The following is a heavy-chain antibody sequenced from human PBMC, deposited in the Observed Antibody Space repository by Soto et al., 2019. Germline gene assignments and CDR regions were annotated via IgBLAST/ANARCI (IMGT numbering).Heavy chain of an antibody. CDR2: ISYDGSNK. Sequence: PGGSLRLSCAASGFTFSSYGMHWVRQAPGKGLEWVAVISYDGSNKYYADSVKGRFTISRDNSKNTLYLQMNSLRAEDTAVYYCAKDLEAHIVVVTASYYGMDVWGQGTTVTVSS. D-gene: IGHD2-21*02. V-gene: IGHV3-30*18. CDR3: AKDLEAHIVVVTASYYGMDV. J-gene: IGHJ6*02. CDR1: GFTFSSYG.